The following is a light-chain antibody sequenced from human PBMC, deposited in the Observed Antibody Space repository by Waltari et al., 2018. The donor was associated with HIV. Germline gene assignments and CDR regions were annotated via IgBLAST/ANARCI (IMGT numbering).Light chain of an antibody. V-gene: IGKV1-39*01. J-gene: IGKJ1*01. CDR3: QQSYSNPRT. CDR1: QSVNNF. CDR2: AAS. Sequence: DIQMSQSPSSLSASVGDRVVTTCRASQSVNNFLNWYQQKPGLAPKLLMYAASSLQSGVPSRFSGSGSGTEFTLTISSLQPEDFATYYCQQSYSNPRTFGQGTKVEIK.